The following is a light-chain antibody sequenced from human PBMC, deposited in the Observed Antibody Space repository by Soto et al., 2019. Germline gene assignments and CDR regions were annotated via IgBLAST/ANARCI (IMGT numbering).Light chain of an antibody. CDR2: GAS. CDR1: QSVSSN. Sequence: IGMTQSPATLSVPQGERATLSCSASQSVSSNLAWYQQKPGQAPTLLIYGASTMPTGIPARFSGSGSGTEFTLTITSLQSEDFAVYYCHQYNSWPPTFGHGTKVDIK. J-gene: IGKJ1*01. V-gene: IGKV3-15*01. CDR3: HQYNSWPPT.